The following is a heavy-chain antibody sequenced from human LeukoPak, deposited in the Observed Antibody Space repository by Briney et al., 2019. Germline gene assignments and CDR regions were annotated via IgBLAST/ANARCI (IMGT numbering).Heavy chain of an antibody. CDR1: GGSISSGDYY. J-gene: IGHJ4*02. CDR2: IYYSGST. V-gene: IGHV4-30-4*02. Sequence: SETLSLTCTVSGGSISSGDYYWSWIRQPPGKGLEWIGYIYYSGSTYYNPSLKSRVTISVDTSKNQFSLKLSSVTAADTAVYYCARDMLGATLFDYWGQGTLVTVSS. CDR3: ARDMLGATLFDY. D-gene: IGHD1-26*01.